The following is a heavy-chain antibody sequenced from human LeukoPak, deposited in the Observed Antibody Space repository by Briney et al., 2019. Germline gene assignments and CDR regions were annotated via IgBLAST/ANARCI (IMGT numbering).Heavy chain of an antibody. V-gene: IGHV6-1*01. J-gene: IGHJ4*02. Sequence: SQTLSLTFAISGDSVSSNGASWNWLRRSPSRGLEGLGRTYYRSQQWHSDYAPSVKGRITLNPDTSKNQFSLQLNSVTPEDTAVYYCGRETDFGVVTNWGQGTLVTVSS. CDR2: TYYRSQQWHS. D-gene: IGHD3-3*01. CDR1: GDSVSSNGAS. CDR3: GRETDFGVVTN.